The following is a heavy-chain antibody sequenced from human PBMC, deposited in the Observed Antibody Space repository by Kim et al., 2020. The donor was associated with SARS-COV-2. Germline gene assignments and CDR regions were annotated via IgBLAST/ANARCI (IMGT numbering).Heavy chain of an antibody. D-gene: IGHD6-19*01. V-gene: IGHV4-59*01. Sequence: SETLSLTCTVSGGSISSYYWSWIRQPPGKGLEWIGYIYYSGSTNYNPSLKSRVTISVDTSKNQFSLKLSSVTAADTAVYYCARVNQGSSGWYGHFDYWGQGTLVTVSS. J-gene: IGHJ4*02. CDR2: IYYSGST. CDR1: GGSISSYY. CDR3: ARVNQGSSGWYGHFDY.